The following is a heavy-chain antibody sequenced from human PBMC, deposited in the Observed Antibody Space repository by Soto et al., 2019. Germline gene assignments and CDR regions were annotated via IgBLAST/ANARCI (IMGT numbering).Heavy chain of an antibody. D-gene: IGHD5-18*01. Sequence: QVQLVESGGGVVQPGRSLRLSCAASGFIFSTYGMHWVRQAPGKGLEWVALIWHDGSNEDYSDSAKGRFTISRDNSKNTLYLQMDSLRAEDTDVFYCARTSKYSNSKTCQHGYDLDVWGQGTTVTVSS. CDR3: ARTSKYSNSKTCQHGYDLDV. CDR2: IWHDGSNE. J-gene: IGHJ6*02. V-gene: IGHV3-33*01. CDR1: GFIFSTYG.